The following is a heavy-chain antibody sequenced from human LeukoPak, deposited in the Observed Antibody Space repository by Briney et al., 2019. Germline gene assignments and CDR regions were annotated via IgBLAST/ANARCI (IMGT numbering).Heavy chain of an antibody. CDR2: INPNSGGT. CDR1: GYTFTGYY. V-gene: IGHV1-2*02. CDR3: ARFRSAVYGSGSYYQTDY. J-gene: IGHJ4*02. Sequence: ASVKVSCKAPGYTFTGYYMHWVRQAPGQGLEWMGWINPNSGGTNYAQKFQGRVTMTRDTSISTAYMELSRLRSDDTAVYYCARFRSAVYGSGSYYQTDYWGQGALVTVSS. D-gene: IGHD3-10*01.